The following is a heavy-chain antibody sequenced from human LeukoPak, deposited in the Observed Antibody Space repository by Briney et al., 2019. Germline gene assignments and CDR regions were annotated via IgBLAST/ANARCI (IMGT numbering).Heavy chain of an antibody. CDR2: VSPYNGIT. D-gene: IGHD4-17*01. V-gene: IGHV1-18*01. J-gene: IGHJ4*02. CDR1: GYILTSYG. CDR3: AREATVTMDY. Sequence: ASVKVSCKASGYILTSYGISWVRQAPGQGLEWMGWVSPYNGITNYAQKFQGRVTMTTDTSTSTAYMELRSLRSDDTAVYYCAREATVTMDYWGQGTLVTVSS.